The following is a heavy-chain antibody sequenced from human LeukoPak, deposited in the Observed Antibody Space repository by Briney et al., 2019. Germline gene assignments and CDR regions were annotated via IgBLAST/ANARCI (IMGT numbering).Heavy chain of an antibody. CDR3: ARTVPGYPDDYLDD. V-gene: IGHV3-7*01. J-gene: IGHJ4*02. D-gene: IGHD6-19*01. CDR2: MNQDGSAI. Sequence: GGSLRLSFAASGFPFSRHWMSWVRQAPGKGLERVAHMNQDGSAIYYVDSVKCRFTISRDNDKNSLFLQMNGLTVADTAVYYCARTVPGYPDDYLDDGGQGTLVTVSS. CDR1: GFPFSRHW.